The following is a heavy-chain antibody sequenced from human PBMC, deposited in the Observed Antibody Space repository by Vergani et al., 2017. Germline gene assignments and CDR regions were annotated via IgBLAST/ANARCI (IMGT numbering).Heavy chain of an antibody. CDR3: ARTLIAVAGLFDY. J-gene: IGHJ4*02. D-gene: IGHD6-19*01. V-gene: IGHV3-33*01. Sequence: QVQLVESGGGVVQPGRSLRLSCAASGFTFSSYGMHWVRQAPGKGLEWVAVIWYDGSNKYYADSVKGRFTISRDNSKNTLYLQMNSLRAEDTAVYYCARTLIAVAGLFDYWGQGTLVTVSS. CDR2: IWYDGSNK. CDR1: GFTFSSYG.